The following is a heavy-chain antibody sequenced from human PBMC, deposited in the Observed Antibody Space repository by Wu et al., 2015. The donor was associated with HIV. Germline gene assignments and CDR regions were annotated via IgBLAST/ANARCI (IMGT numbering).Heavy chain of an antibody. Sequence: QVQLVQSGAEVKKPGASVKVSCKASGYTFTGYYMHWVRQAPGQGLEWMGWINPNSGGTNYAQKFQGRVTMTRDTSIGTAYMELSRLRSDDTAVYYCARRYCSSTSCKYYFDYWGQGTLVTVSS. CDR2: INPNSGGT. V-gene: IGHV1-2*02. J-gene: IGHJ4*02. D-gene: IGHD2-2*01. CDR1: GYTFTGYY. CDR3: ARRYCSSTSCKYYFDY.